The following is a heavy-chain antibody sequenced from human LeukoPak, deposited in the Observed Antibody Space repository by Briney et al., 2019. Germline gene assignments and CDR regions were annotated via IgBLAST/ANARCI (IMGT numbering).Heavy chain of an antibody. D-gene: IGHD3-10*02. J-gene: IGHJ4*02. CDR2: INPNSGGT. Sequence: ASVKVSCKASGYTFTGHYMHWVRQAPGQGLEWMGWINPNSGGTNYAQKFQGRVTMTRDTSISTAYMELSRLRPDDTAVYYCARDVLTTFGYFSAADDFWGQGTLVTVSS. V-gene: IGHV1-2*02. CDR1: GYTFTGHY. CDR3: ARDVLTTFGYFSAADDF.